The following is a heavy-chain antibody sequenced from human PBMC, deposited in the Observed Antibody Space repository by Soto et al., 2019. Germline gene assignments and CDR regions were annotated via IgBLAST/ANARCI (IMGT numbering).Heavy chain of an antibody. CDR1: GFTFSDYY. J-gene: IGHJ5*02. CDR2: INNSSHHA. V-gene: IGHV3-11*06. Sequence: QAQLVESGGGLVKPGGSLRLSCATSGFTFSDYYMGWIRQAPGKGLEWVSYINNSSHHADYADSVKGRFAISRDNAKPSLYLEIRILRVDETAVYYCVRGGTRYYFDRSGQESWGQGVLVTVSS. CDR3: VRGGTRYYFDRSGQES. D-gene: IGHD3-22*01.